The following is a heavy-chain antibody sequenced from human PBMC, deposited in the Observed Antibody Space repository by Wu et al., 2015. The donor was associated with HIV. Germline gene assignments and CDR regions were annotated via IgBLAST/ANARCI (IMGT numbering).Heavy chain of an antibody. CDR3: ARDKLVRGHYYGSGSYPD. J-gene: IGHJ4*02. CDR1: GGTFSSYA. V-gene: IGHV1-69*15. CDR2: IIPIFGTA. Sequence: QVQLVQSGAEVKKPGSSLKVSCKPSGGTFSSYAISWVRQAPGQGLEWMGRIIPIFGTANYAQKFQGRVTITADESTSTAYMELSSLRSEDTAVYYCARDKLVRGHYYGSGSYPDWGQGTLVTVSS. D-gene: IGHD3-10*01.